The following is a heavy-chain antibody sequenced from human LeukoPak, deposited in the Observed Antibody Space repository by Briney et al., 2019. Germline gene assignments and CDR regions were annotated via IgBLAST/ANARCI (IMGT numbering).Heavy chain of an antibody. J-gene: IGHJ6*02. Sequence: SSETLSLTCTVSGGSISSYYWSWIRQPPGKGLEWIGYIYSSGSTNYNPSLKSRVTISVDTSKNQFSLKLSSVTAADTAVYYCARVDEGGYYYYGMDVWGQGTTVTVSS. CDR1: GGSISSYY. D-gene: IGHD3-16*01. V-gene: IGHV4-59*01. CDR3: ARVDEGGYYYYGMDV. CDR2: IYSSGST.